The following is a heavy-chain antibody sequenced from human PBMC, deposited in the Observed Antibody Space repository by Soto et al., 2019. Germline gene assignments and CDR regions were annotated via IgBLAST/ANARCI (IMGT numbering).Heavy chain of an antibody. CDR3: ARRGGSSSGYYYYAMDV. V-gene: IGHV4-31*03. CDR1: GGSLSSRGHY. J-gene: IGHJ6*02. Sequence: SVTQSLTCPDSGGSLSSRGHYWSWIRTHPGKGLEWIGYIYYNGDTYYNPSLKSRVTISVDTSKNQFSLNLTSVTAADTAVYYCARRGGSSSGYYYYAMDVWGQGTTVTVSS. D-gene: IGHD6-6*01. CDR2: IYYNGDT.